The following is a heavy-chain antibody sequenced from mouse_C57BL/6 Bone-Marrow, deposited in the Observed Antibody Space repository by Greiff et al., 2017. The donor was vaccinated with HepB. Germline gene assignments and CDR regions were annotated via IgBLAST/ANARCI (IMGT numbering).Heavy chain of an antibody. Sequence: EVQVVESGGGLVKPGGSLKLSCAASGFTFSSYAMSWVRQTPEKRLEWVATISDGGSYTYYPDNVKGRFPISRDNAKNNLYLQMSHLKSEDTAMYYCARDQYYVSSYDYAMDYWGQGTSVTVSS. J-gene: IGHJ4*01. CDR3: ARDQYYVSSYDYAMDY. CDR1: GFTFSSYA. CDR2: ISDGGSYT. V-gene: IGHV5-4*01. D-gene: IGHD1-1*01.